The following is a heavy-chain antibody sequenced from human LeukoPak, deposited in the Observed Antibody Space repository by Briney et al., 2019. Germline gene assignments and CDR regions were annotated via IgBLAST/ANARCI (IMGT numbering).Heavy chain of an antibody. CDR3: ARDRERYYYDSSEGRYFDY. V-gene: IGHV4-39*07. CDR2: IYYSGST. CDR1: GGSISSSSYY. J-gene: IGHJ4*02. D-gene: IGHD3-22*01. Sequence: SSETLSLTCTVSGGSISSSSYYWGWIRQPPGKGLEWIGRIYYSGSTYYNPSLKSRVTILVDTSKNQFSLKLSSVTAADTAVYYCARDRERYYYDSSEGRYFDYWGQGTLVTVSS.